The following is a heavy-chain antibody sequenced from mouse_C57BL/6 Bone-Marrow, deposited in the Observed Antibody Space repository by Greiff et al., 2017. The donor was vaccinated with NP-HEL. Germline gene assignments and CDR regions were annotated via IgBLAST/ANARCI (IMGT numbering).Heavy chain of an antibody. Sequence: VQLQQPGAELVKPGASVKLSCKASGYTFTSYWMHWVKQRPGQGLEWIGMIHPNSGSTNYNEKFKSKATLTVDKSSSTAYMQLSSLTSEDSAVYYCAIDYYGSSYWFATGAKGLWSLSLQ. CDR2: IHPNSGST. V-gene: IGHV1-64*01. CDR3: AIDYYGSSYWFAT. CDR1: GYTFTSYW. J-gene: IGHJ3*01. D-gene: IGHD1-1*01.